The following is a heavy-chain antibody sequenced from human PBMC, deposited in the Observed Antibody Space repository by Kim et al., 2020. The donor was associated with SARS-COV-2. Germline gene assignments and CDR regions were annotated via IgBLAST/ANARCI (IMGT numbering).Heavy chain of an antibody. D-gene: IGHD5-12*01. J-gene: IGHJ4*02. CDR3: TTGLAGDIVATTGTYYFDY. CDR2: IKSKTDGGTT. CDR1: GFTFSNAW. V-gene: IGHV3-15*01. Sequence: GGSLRLSCAASGFTFSNAWMSWVRQAPGKGLEWVGRIKSKTDGGTTDYAAPVKGRFTISRDDSKNTLYLQMNSLKTEDTAVYYCTTGLAGDIVATTGTYYFDYWGQGTLVTVSS.